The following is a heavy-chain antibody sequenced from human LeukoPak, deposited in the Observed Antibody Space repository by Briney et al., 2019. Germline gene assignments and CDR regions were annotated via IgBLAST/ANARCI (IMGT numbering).Heavy chain of an antibody. CDR2: ISFHGTDT. J-gene: IGHJ4*02. D-gene: IGHD5-24*01. Sequence: PGTSLRLSCAASGFTFISYAIHWVRQAPGKGLEWVAVISFHGTDTFYADSVKGRFTISRDNSKNTLYLQMSSLRGDDTAVYYCARGLKDGYNAPDYWGQGTLVTVSS. CDR1: GFTFISYA. CDR3: ARGLKDGYNAPDY. V-gene: IGHV3-30*04.